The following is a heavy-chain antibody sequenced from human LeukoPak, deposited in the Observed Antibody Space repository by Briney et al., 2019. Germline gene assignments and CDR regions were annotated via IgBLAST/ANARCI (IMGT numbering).Heavy chain of an antibody. CDR1: GFTFSSSW. CDR2: IKQDGSEK. Sequence: GGSLRLSGAASGFTFSSSWVSWVRQAPGKGREWVANIKQDGSEKCYVDSVKGRFTISRDNAKNSLYLQMNSLRAEDTAVYYCARDSQPYYYDSSGQSYWGQGTLVTVSS. J-gene: IGHJ4*02. V-gene: IGHV3-7*01. CDR3: ARDSQPYYYDSSGQSY. D-gene: IGHD3-22*01.